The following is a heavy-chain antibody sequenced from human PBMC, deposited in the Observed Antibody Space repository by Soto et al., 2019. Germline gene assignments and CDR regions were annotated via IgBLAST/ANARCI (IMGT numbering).Heavy chain of an antibody. V-gene: IGHV4-34*01. CDR2: INHSGST. Sequence: QVQLQQWGAGLLKPSETLSLTCAVYGGSFSGYYWSWIRQPPGKGLEWIGEINHSGSTNYNPSLKSRDTISVDTSKNQFSLKLSSVTAADTAVYYCARVFIDYDFWSGYGRVDVWGQGTTVTVSS. CDR1: GGSFSGYY. CDR3: ARVFIDYDFWSGYGRVDV. J-gene: IGHJ6*02. D-gene: IGHD3-3*01.